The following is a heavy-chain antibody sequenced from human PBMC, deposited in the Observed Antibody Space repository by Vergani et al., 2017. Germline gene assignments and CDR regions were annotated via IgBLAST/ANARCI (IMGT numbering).Heavy chain of an antibody. J-gene: IGHJ6*03. Sequence: EVQLVESGGGLVQPGGSLRLSCAASGFTFSSYWMSWVRQAPGKGLEWVANIKQDGSEKYYVDSVEGRFTISRDNAKNSLYLQMNSLRAEDTAVYYCARGQVATIHYMDVWGKGTTVTVSS. CDR2: IKQDGSEK. V-gene: IGHV3-7*01. D-gene: IGHD5-12*01. CDR1: GFTFSSYW. CDR3: ARGQVATIHYMDV.